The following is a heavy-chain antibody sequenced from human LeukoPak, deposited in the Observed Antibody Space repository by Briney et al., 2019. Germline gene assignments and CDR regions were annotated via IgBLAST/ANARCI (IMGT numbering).Heavy chain of an antibody. Sequence: ASVKVSCKASGYTFTGYYMHWVRQAPGQGLEWMGRINPNSGGTNYAQKFQGRVTMTRDTSISTAYMELSRLRSDDTAVYYCARDLYDFRSGYYTYYFDYWGQGTLVTVSS. D-gene: IGHD3-3*01. CDR3: ARDLYDFRSGYYTYYFDY. V-gene: IGHV1-2*06. CDR2: INPNSGGT. J-gene: IGHJ4*02. CDR1: GYTFTGYY.